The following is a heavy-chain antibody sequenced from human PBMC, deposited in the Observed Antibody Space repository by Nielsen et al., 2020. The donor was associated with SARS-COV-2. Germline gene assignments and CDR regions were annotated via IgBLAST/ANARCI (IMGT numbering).Heavy chain of an antibody. CDR1: GGSFSSYA. J-gene: IGHJ6*02. V-gene: IGHV1-69*04. CDR3: ARVKGTHGGSYLDV. CDR2: IIPILDMA. D-gene: IGHD1-26*01. Sequence: SVKVSCKASGGSFSSYAISWVRQAPGQGLEWMGRIIPILDMADYGQQFQGRLTITADKSTSTAYMGLSSLGYEDTAVYYCARVKGTHGGSYLDVWGQGTAVTVSS.